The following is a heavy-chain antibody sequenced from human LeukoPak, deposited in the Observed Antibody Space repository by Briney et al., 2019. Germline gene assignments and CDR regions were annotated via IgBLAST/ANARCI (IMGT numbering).Heavy chain of an antibody. V-gene: IGHV2-5*01. CDR1: GGSISNYYW. CDR2: IYWNDDK. D-gene: IGHD6-13*01. J-gene: IGHJ4*02. Sequence: TLSLTCTVSGGSISNYYWSWIRQPPGKGLEGLALIYWNDDKRYSPSLKSRLTITKDTSKNQVVLTVTNMDPVDTGTYYCTYSPSSWPVNDWGQGTLVTVSS. CDR3: TYSPSSWPVND.